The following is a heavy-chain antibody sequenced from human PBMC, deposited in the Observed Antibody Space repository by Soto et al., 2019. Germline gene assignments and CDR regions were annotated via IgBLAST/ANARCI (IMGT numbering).Heavy chain of an antibody. J-gene: IGHJ3*02. D-gene: IGHD4-17*01. V-gene: IGHV5-51*01. CDR3: ARPRSDYGDYGGAFDI. CDR1: GYSFTSYW. CDR2: IYPGDSDT. Sequence: GESLKISCKGSGYSFTSYWIGWVRQMPGKGLERMGIIYPGDSDTRYSPSFQGQVTISADKSISTAYLQWSSLKASDTAMYYCARPRSDYGDYGGAFDIRGQGTMVTVSS.